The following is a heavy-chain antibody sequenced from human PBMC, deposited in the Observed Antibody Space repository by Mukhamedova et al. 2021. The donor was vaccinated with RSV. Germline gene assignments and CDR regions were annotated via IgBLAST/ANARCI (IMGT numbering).Heavy chain of an antibody. J-gene: IGHJ4*02. V-gene: IGHV3-23*01. CDR2: GSGGST. CDR3: AKTVRGVIITSDPDY. D-gene: IGHD3-10*01. Sequence: GSGGSTYYADSVKGRFTISRDNSKNTLYLQMNSLRAEDTAVYYCAKTVRGVIITSDPDYLGQGTLVTVSS.